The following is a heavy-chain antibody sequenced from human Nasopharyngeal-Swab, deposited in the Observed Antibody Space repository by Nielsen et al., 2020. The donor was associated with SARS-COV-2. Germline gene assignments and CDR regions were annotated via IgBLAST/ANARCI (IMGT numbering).Heavy chain of an antibody. CDR2: INGDGSST. CDR3: ARDPHGDSGIDDAFDI. V-gene: IGHV3-74*01. Sequence: GESLKISCAASGFTFSSYWMHWVRQAPGKGLVWVSRINGDGSSTTYADSVRGRFTISRDNAKNTLYLQMNSLRAEDTAVYYCARDPHGDSGIDDAFDIWGQGTMVTVSS. J-gene: IGHJ3*02. CDR1: GFTFSSYW. D-gene: IGHD3-10*01.